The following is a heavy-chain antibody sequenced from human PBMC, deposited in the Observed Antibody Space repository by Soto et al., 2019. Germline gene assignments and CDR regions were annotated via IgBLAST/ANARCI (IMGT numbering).Heavy chain of an antibody. D-gene: IGHD6-6*01. CDR1: GGSISSGGYY. J-gene: IGHJ6*02. CDR2: IYYSGST. CDR3: ARANEYSSSDVYYYYGMDV. V-gene: IGHV4-31*03. Sequence: QVQLQESGPGLVKPSQTLSLTCTVSGGSISSGGYYWSWIRQHPGKGLEWIGYIYYSGSTYYKPSLKSRVTISVDTSKNQFSLKLSSVTAADTAVYYCARANEYSSSDVYYYYGMDVWGQGTTVTVSS.